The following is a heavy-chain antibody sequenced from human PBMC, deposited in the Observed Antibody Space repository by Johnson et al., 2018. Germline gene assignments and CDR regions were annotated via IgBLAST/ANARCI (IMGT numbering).Heavy chain of an antibody. CDR3: AKEDGGSYYRYFQH. Sequence: QVQLVQAGGGVVQPGRSLRLSCAASGFTFSSYGMHWVRQAPGKGLEWVAVISYEGSNKYYADSVKGRFTISRDNSKNTLYLQMNSLRAEDTAVYYWAKEDGGSYYRYFQHWGQGTLVTVSS. CDR1: GFTFSSYG. CDR2: ISYEGSNK. J-gene: IGHJ1*01. D-gene: IGHD1-26*01. V-gene: IGHV3-30*18.